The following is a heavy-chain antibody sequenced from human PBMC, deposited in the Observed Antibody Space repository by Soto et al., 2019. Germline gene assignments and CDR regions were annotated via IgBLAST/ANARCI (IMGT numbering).Heavy chain of an antibody. CDR1: GYSLTRYT. CDR2: INPDNGNT. CDR3: ARGIATGQLDP. Sequence: GASVKVSCKDSGYSLTRYTMNWVRQAPGQRLEWMGWINPDNGNTKSSQKFQDRVIITRDTSASTAYMDLSSLRSEDTAVYYCARGIATGQLDPWGQGTLVTSPQ. D-gene: IGHD2-15*01. J-gene: IGHJ5*02. V-gene: IGHV1-3*01.